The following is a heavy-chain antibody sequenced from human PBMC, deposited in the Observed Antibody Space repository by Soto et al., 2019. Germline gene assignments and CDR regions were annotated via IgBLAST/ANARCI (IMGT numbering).Heavy chain of an antibody. Sequence: PGGSLRLSCAASGFTFSSYAMSWVRQAPGKGLEWVSAISGSGGSTYYADSVKGRFTISRDNSKNTLYLQMNRLRAEDTAVYYCTVRRDGSNPDFDYWGQGTLVTVSS. J-gene: IGHJ4*02. CDR3: TVRRDGSNPDFDY. CDR1: GFTFSSYA. CDR2: ISGSGGST. D-gene: IGHD5-12*01. V-gene: IGHV3-23*01.